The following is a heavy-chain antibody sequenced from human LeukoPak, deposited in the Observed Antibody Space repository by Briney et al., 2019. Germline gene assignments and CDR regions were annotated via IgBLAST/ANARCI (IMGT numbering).Heavy chain of an antibody. CDR3: AASLWFGIYPDY. CDR2: FNHSWGA. CDR1: GGSFSGYY. J-gene: IGHJ4*02. D-gene: IGHD3-10*01. Sequence: SETLSLTCAVYGGSFSGYYWTWFRQPPGKGLEWIGEFNHSWGAKYNPSLKSRATISVDTSKNHLSLSLNSVTAADTAVYYCAASLWFGIYPDYWGQGSLVTVSS. V-gene: IGHV4-34*01.